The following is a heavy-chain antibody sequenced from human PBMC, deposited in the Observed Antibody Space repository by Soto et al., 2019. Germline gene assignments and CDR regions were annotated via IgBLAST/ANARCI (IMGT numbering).Heavy chain of an antibody. Sequence: QVQLVQSGAEVKKPGASVKVSCKASGYTFTSYAISWVRQAPGQGLEWMGGIIPIFGTANYAQKFQGRVTITADESTSTAYMELSSLRSEDTAVYYCARDRGYSSSSPGGCDYWGQGTLVTVSS. J-gene: IGHJ4*02. V-gene: IGHV1-69*01. CDR3: ARDRGYSSSSPGGCDY. CDR2: IIPIFGTA. D-gene: IGHD6-6*01. CDR1: GYTFTSYA.